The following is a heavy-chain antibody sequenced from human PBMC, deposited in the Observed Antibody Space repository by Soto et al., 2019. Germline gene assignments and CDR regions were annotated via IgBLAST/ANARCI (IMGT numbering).Heavy chain of an antibody. CDR1: GGSFSGYY. J-gene: IGHJ3*02. D-gene: IGHD2-21*02. Sequence: SETLSLTCAVYGGSFSGYYWSWIRQPPGKGLEWIGEINHSGSTNYNPSLKSRVTISVDTSKNQFSLKLSSVTAADTAVYYCGILYRQGSRTAILLRRAFDIWGQGTMVTVSS. CDR2: INHSGST. V-gene: IGHV4-34*01. CDR3: GILYRQGSRTAILLRRAFDI.